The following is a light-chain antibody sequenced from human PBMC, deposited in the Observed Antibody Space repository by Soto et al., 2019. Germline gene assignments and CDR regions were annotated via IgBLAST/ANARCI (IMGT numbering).Light chain of an antibody. CDR1: QGISSY. V-gene: IGKV1-9*01. CDR2: AAS. CDR3: QQLNSYPLT. J-gene: IGKJ4*01. Sequence: IQLTQSPSSLSASVGERVTITCRASQGISSYLAWYQQKPGKAPKLLIYAASTLQSGVPSRFSGSGSGTDFTLIISSLQPEDFATYYCQQLNSYPLTFGGGTKVDIK.